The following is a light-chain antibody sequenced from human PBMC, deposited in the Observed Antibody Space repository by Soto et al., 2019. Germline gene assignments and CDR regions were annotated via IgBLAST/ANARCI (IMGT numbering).Light chain of an antibody. CDR2: EVN. Sequence: QSALTQPASVSGSPGQSITISCTGTSGDVGGYNYVSWYQLDPGKAPKLIIYEVNNRPSGVSNRFSGSKSGNTASLTISGLQADDEADYYCTSYTSSGPWVFGGGTKLTVL. CDR1: SGDVGGYNY. V-gene: IGLV2-14*01. J-gene: IGLJ3*02. CDR3: TSYTSSGPWV.